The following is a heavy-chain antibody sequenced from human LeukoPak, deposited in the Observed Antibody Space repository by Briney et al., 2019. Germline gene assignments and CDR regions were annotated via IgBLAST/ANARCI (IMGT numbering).Heavy chain of an antibody. CDR2: ISYDGSNK. CDR1: GFTFSSYA. J-gene: IGHJ5*02. Sequence: GRSLRLSCAASGFTFSSYAMHWVRQAPGKGLEWVAVISYDGSNKYYADSVKGRFTISRDNSKNTLYLQMNSLRAEDTAVYYCAKGVVRGVIRNWFDPWGQGTLVTVSS. V-gene: IGHV3-30*18. CDR3: AKGVVRGVIRNWFDP. D-gene: IGHD3-10*01.